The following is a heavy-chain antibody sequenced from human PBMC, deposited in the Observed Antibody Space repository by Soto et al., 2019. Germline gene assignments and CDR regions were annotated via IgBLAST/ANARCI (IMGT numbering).Heavy chain of an antibody. Sequence: PGGSLRLSCAASGFTFSSYAMMWVRQAPGKGLEWVSVITASGDRIEYADSVKGRFTISRDNSKNTLYLQMNSLGAEDTAVYYCAKEPGSYYYYYMDVWGKGTTVTVSS. V-gene: IGHV3-23*01. D-gene: IGHD3-10*01. CDR3: AKEPGSYYYYYMDV. CDR2: ITASGDRI. CDR1: GFTFSSYA. J-gene: IGHJ6*03.